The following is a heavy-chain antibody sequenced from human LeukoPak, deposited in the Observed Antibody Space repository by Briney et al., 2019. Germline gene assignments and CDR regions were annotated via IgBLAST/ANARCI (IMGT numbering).Heavy chain of an antibody. V-gene: IGHV3-33*08. J-gene: IGHJ5*02. Sequence: PGGSLRLSCAASGFTFSSYGMSWVRQAPGKGLEWVAFIWHDGSNKYYGDSVKGRFTISRDNSKNTLYLQMNSLRAEDTAVYYCARERGTVGSGWSPWAKNDWFDPWGQGTLVTVSS. CDR3: ARERGTVGSGWSPWAKNDWFDP. CDR1: GFTFSSYG. CDR2: IWHDGSNK. D-gene: IGHD6-19*01.